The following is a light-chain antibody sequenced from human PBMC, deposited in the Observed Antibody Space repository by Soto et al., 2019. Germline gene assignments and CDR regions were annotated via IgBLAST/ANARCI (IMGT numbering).Light chain of an antibody. CDR1: SSNLGAGYD. Sequence: QSVLTQPPSVSGAPGQRVTISCTGNSSNLGAGYDVHWYQQLPGAAPKLVIFGNRNRPSGVPERFSGSKSGTSASLTITGLQAEDEADYYCSSYVSNNNYVFGTGTKLTVL. CDR3: SSYVSNNNYV. V-gene: IGLV1-40*01. J-gene: IGLJ1*01. CDR2: GNR.